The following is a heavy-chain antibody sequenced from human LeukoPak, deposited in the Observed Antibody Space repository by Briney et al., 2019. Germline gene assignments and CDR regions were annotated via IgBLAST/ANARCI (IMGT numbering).Heavy chain of an antibody. CDR2: IYTSGST. Sequence: SETLSLTCAVYGGTFSGYYWSWIRQPAGKGLEWIGRIYTSGSTNYNPSLKSRVTISVDTSKNQFSLKLSSVTAADTAVYYCARSVPAADTDWYFDLWGRGTLVTVSS. CDR3: ARSVPAADTDWYFDL. J-gene: IGHJ2*01. D-gene: IGHD2-2*01. CDR1: GGTFSGYY. V-gene: IGHV4-59*10.